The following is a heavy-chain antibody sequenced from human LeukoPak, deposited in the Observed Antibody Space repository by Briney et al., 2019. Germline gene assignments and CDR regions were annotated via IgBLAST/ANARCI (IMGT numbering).Heavy chain of an antibody. CDR3: AREGYDILTGYYNFDY. CDR2: ISAYNGNT. V-gene: IGHV1-18*01. CDR1: GYTFTSYG. J-gene: IGHJ4*02. Sequence: ASVKVSCKASGYTFTSYGISWVRQAPGQGLEWMGWISAYNGNTNYAQKLQGRVTMTTDTSTSTAYMELSSLRSEDTAVYYCAREGYDILTGYYNFDYWGQGTLVTVSS. D-gene: IGHD3-9*01.